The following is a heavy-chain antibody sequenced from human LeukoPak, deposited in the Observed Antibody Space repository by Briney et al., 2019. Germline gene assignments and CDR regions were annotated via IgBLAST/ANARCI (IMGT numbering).Heavy chain of an antibody. D-gene: IGHD3-16*02. V-gene: IGHV4-39*01. CDR1: GGSISSSSYY. CDR2: RDYGGTT. Sequence: SETLSLICTVSGGSISSSSYYWGWIRQPPGKGLEWIGSRDYGGTTYYNPSLKSQVTISVDTSKNQFSLKLSSVTAADTAVYYCASAIYYTYVRGSHRYINSFDPWGQRTLVTVSS. J-gene: IGHJ5*02. CDR3: ASAIYYTYVRGSHRYINSFDP.